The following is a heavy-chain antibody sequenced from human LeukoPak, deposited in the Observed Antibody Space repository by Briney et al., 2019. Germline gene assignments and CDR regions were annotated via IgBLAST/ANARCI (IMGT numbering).Heavy chain of an antibody. D-gene: IGHD5-12*01. CDR3: AKDLWLHY. Sequence: GGSLRLSCAASGFTGSHNYMSWVRQAPGKGLEWVSATHSSGGTYYADSVKGRFTISRDNSKNTLYLQMNSLRAEDTAVYYCAKDLWLHYWGQGTLVTVSS. J-gene: IGHJ4*02. CDR2: THSSGGT. V-gene: IGHV3-53*01. CDR1: GFTGSHNY.